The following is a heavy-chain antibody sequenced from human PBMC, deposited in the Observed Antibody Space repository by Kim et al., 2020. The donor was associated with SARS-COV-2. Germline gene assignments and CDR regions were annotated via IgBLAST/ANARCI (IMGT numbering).Heavy chain of an antibody. CDR3: AKDSHGVFDILTGSALFGY. Sequence: GGSLRLSCAASGFTFDDYAMHWVRQAPGKGLEWVSGISWNSGSIGYADSVKGRFTISRDNAKNSLYLQMNSLRAEDTALYYCAKDSHGVFDILTGSALFGYWGQGTLVTVSS. J-gene: IGHJ4*02. V-gene: IGHV3-9*01. CDR2: ISWNSGSI. CDR1: GFTFDDYA. D-gene: IGHD3-9*01.